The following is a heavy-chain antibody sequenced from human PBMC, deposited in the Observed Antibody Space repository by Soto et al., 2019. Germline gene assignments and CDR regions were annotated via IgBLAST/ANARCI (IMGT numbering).Heavy chain of an antibody. CDR1: GYTFTSYC. D-gene: IGHD4-17*01. Sequence: GESLKISCKGSGYTFTSYCIVWVLQIPGKGLEWMGIIYPGDSDTRYSPSFQGQVTISADRSISTAYLQWGSLKASDTGMYYCARYPTLTDYFFHGMDVWGQGTTVTVSS. J-gene: IGHJ6*02. CDR3: ARYPTLTDYFFHGMDV. V-gene: IGHV5-51*01. CDR2: IYPGDSDT.